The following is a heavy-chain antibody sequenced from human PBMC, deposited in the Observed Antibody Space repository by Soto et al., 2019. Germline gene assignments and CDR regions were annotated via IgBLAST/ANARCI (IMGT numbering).Heavy chain of an antibody. Sequence: GGSLRLSCAASGFTRSDYWMSWVRQAPGKGLEWVATIKQEGSEKFYVDSVKGRFTISTDNAKNSLFVQMNSLRAEDTAVYYCERDPYEVWGQGTTVTVSS. J-gene: IGHJ3*01. CDR3: ERDPYEV. CDR1: GFTRSDYW. V-gene: IGHV3-7*01. CDR2: IKQEGSEK.